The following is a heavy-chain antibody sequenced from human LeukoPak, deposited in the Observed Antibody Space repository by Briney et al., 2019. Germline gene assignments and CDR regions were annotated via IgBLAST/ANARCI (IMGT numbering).Heavy chain of an antibody. CDR3: AKALGYCSSTSCGPFDP. J-gene: IGHJ5*02. D-gene: IGHD2-2*01. CDR2: ISASGDST. Sequence: PGGSLRLSCAASGFTFTSYAMTWVRQAPGKGLDWVSTISASGDSTYYADSVKGRFAISRDNSKNTLYLQMNSLRAEETAVYYCAKALGYCSSTSCGPFDPWGQGTLVTVSS. V-gene: IGHV3-23*01. CDR1: GFTFTSYA.